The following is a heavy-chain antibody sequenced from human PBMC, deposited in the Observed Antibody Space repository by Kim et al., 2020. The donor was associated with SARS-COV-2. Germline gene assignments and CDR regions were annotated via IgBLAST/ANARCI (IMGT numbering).Heavy chain of an antibody. Sequence: GRFTISRDNAKNTLYLQMNSLRAEDTAVYYCASDPITNYYDSSVSGYFDYWGQGTLVTVSS. D-gene: IGHD3-22*01. CDR3: ASDPITNYYDSSVSGYFDY. V-gene: IGHV3-74*01. J-gene: IGHJ4*02.